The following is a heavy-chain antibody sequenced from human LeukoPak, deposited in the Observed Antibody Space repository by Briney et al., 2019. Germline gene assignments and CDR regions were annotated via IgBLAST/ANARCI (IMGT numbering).Heavy chain of an antibody. D-gene: IGHD4-17*01. Sequence: PGGSLRLSCASSGLTFSSYEMNWVRQAPGKGLEWVSYISSSGSTIYYADSVKGRFTISRDNAKNSLYLQMNSLRAEDTAVYYCAREGTVTTSPDYWGQGTLVTVSS. V-gene: IGHV3-48*03. CDR3: AREGTVTTSPDY. CDR2: ISSSGSTI. CDR1: GLTFSSYE. J-gene: IGHJ4*02.